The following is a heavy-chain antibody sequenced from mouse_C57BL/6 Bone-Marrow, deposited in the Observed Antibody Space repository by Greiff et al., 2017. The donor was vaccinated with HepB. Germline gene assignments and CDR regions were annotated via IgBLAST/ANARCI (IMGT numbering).Heavy chain of an antibody. J-gene: IGHJ3*01. CDR1: GFNIKDDY. CDR3: TPVYDGYQACFAY. CDR2: IDPENGDT. V-gene: IGHV14-4*01. Sequence: VQLQQSGAELVRPGASVKLSCTASGFNIKDDYMHWVKQRPEQGLEWIGWIDPENGDTEYASKFQGKATITADTSSNTAYLQLSSLTSEDTAVYYCTPVYDGYQACFAYWGQGTLVTVSA. D-gene: IGHD2-3*01.